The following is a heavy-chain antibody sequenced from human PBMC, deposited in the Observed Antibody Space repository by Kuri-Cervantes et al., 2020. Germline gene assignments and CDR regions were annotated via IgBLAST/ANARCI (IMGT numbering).Heavy chain of an antibody. D-gene: IGHD5-18*01. CDR2: IWYDGSNK. V-gene: IGHV3-33*01. Sequence: GESLKISCAASGFTFSSYGMHWVRQAPGKGLEWVAVIWYDGSNKYYADSVKGRFTISRDNSKNTLYLQMNSLRAEDTAVYYCARDERGYSYGVGGADYWGQGTLVTVSS. J-gene: IGHJ4*02. CDR3: ARDERGYSYGVGGADY. CDR1: GFTFSSYG.